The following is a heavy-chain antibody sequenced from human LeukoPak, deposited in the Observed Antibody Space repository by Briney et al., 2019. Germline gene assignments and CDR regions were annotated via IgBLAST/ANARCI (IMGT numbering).Heavy chain of an antibody. V-gene: IGHV4-4*07. CDR1: GDSINSYY. J-gene: IGHJ4*02. CDR3: ARGGKATVVTM. CDR2: IYSSGST. D-gene: IGHD4-23*01. Sequence: SETLSLTCTVSGDSINSYYWSWIRQPAGKGLEWIGRIYSSGSTNYNPSLKSRVSMSVDTSKNQFSLKLTSVTAADTAVYYCARGGKATVVTMWGQGILVTVSS.